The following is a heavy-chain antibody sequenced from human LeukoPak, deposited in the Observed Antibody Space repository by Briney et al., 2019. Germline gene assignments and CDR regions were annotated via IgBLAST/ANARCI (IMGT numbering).Heavy chain of an antibody. Sequence: XLSLTCTXXXGXXXXXDYXXXWIRXXXXXXXXXXXYXFYSGNSYYNPSLKSRVNISLDTSINQFSLKLTSVTAADTAVYYCARAPGSRYIAYGLPFDYWGQGTLATVSS. D-gene: IGHD5-12*01. J-gene: IGHJ4*02. CDR3: ARAPGSRYIAYGLPFDY. V-gene: IGHV4-30-4*01. CDR2: XFYSGNS. CDR1: XGXXXXXDYX.